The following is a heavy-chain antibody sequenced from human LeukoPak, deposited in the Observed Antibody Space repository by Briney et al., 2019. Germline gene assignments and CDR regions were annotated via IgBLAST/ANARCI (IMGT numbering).Heavy chain of an antibody. CDR3: AVHYYGSGSYYYFDY. J-gene: IGHJ4*02. Sequence: ASVKVSCKASGYTFTSYGISWVRRAPGQGLEWMGWISAYNGNTNYAQKLQGRVTMTTDTSTSTAYMELWSLRSDDTAVYYCAVHYYGSGSYYYFDYWGQGTLVTVSS. V-gene: IGHV1-18*01. D-gene: IGHD3-10*01. CDR2: ISAYNGNT. CDR1: GYTFTSYG.